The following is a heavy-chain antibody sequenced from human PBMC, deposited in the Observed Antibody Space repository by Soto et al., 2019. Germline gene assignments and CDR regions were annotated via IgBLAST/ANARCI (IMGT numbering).Heavy chain of an antibody. Sequence: VQLVQSGAEMKKPGSSVRVSCRSSGGSFTNYFIGWVRQAPGHGPEWMGGIIPMLGTPQYAQKFQDRVTITADESTSTAFLYLRSLRFEDTAIYYCARQYSTAYFDYWGQGTLVTVSS. CDR1: GGSFTNYF. J-gene: IGHJ4*02. V-gene: IGHV1-69*01. CDR3: ARQYSTAYFDY. CDR2: IIPMLGTP. D-gene: IGHD2-21*01.